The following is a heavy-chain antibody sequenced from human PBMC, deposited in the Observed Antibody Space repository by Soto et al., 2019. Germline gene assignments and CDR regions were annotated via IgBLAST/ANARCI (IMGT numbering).Heavy chain of an antibody. CDR2: IIPIFGTA. D-gene: IGHD4-4*01. V-gene: IGHV1-69*13. Sequence: GASVKVSCKASGGTFSSYAISWVRQAPGQGLEWMGGIIPIFGTANYAQKFQGRVTITADESTSTAYMELSSLRSEDTAVYYCAREKWDYSNPTYYYYGMDVWGQGTTVTVSS. CDR1: GGTFSSYA. CDR3: AREKWDYSNPTYYYYGMDV. J-gene: IGHJ6*02.